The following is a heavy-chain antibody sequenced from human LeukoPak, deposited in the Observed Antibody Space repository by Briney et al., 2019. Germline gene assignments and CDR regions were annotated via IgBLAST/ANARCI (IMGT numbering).Heavy chain of an antibody. CDR3: ARGRRRLLWFGEADKYYFDY. V-gene: IGHV4-39*01. CDR2: LFYSGST. D-gene: IGHD3-10*01. J-gene: IGHJ4*02. Sequence: SETLSLTCTVSGGSISSSSYYWGWIRQPPGKGLEWIGSLFYSGSTYYNPSLKSRVTISVDTSKNQFSLKLSSVTAADTAVYYCARGRRRLLWFGEADKYYFDYWGQGTLVTVSS. CDR1: GGSISSSSYY.